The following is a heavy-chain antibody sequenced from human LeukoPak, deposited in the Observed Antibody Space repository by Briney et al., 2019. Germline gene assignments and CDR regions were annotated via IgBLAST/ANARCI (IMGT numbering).Heavy chain of an antibody. CDR2: IIPIFGTA. D-gene: IGHD3-22*01. J-gene: IGHJ4*02. V-gene: IGHV1-69*05. CDR3: ARELLAVGDSSGYPFDY. CDR1: GYTFTSYG. Sequence: SVKVSCKASGYTFTSYGISWVRQAPGQGLEWMGGIIPIFGTANYAQKFQGRVTITTDESTSTAYMELSSLRSEDTAVYYCARELLAVGDSSGYPFDYWGQGTLVTVSS.